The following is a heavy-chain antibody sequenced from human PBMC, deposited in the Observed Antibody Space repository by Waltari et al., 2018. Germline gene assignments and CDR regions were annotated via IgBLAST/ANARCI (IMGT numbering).Heavy chain of an antibody. CDR1: GFPFSSFA. V-gene: IGHV3-64D*08. D-gene: IGHD3-10*01. CDR2: ISRNAASK. J-gene: IGHJ6*02. Sequence: EVQLVESGGGLVQPGGSLRLSCSTSGFPFSSFAMHWVRQGPGKGLQYHSGISRNAASKYYRDSVKGRLTSSRDNSNNTLYLQMSSLRPDDTAVYYCVKGRGPGGSGMDVWGQGTTVSVSS. CDR3: VKGRGPGGSGMDV.